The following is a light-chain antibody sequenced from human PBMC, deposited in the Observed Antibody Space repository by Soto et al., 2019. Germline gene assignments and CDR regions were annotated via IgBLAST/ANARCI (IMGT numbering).Light chain of an antibody. CDR1: SSDVGGYNY. CDR3: SSYTSSSLYV. J-gene: IGLJ1*01. V-gene: IGLV2-14*01. Sequence: QSSLTQPASVSGSPGQSITLSCTGTSSDVGGYNYVSWYQQHPGKAPKIMIYDVNNRPSGVSNRFSGSKSGNTASLTISGLQAEDEADYYCSSYTSSSLYVFGTGTKVTVL. CDR2: DVN.